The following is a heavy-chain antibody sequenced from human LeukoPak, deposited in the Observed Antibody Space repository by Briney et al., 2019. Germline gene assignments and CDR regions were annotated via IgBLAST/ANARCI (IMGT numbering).Heavy chain of an antibody. D-gene: IGHD3-22*01. CDR1: GFTFSNAW. CDR3: TTVSMIVGRYFDY. J-gene: IGHJ4*02. Sequence: PGGSLRLSCAASGFTFSNAWMSWVRQAPGKGLELVGRIKSKTDGGTTDYAAPVKGRFTISRDDSKNALYLQMNSLKTEDTAVYYCTTVSMIVGRYFDYWGQGTLVTVSS. CDR2: IKSKTDGGTT. V-gene: IGHV3-15*01.